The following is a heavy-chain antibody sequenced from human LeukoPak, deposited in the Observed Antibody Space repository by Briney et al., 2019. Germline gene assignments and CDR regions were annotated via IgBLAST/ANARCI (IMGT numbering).Heavy chain of an antibody. V-gene: IGHV3-30*02. CDR1: GFTFSSYG. CDR3: AKDWGPTTVTRYGAFDI. CDR2: IRYDGSNK. D-gene: IGHD4-11*01. J-gene: IGHJ3*02. Sequence: TGGSLRLSCAASGFTFSSYGMHWVRQAPGKGLEWVAFIRYDGSNKYYADSVKGRFTISRDNSKNTLYLQMNSLRAEDTAVYYCAKDWGPTTVTRYGAFDIWGQGTMVTVSS.